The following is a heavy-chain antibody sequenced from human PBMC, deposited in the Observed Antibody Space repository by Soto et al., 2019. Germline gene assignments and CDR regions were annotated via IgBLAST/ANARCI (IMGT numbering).Heavy chain of an antibody. J-gene: IGHJ4*02. CDR1: GATLSTIW. V-gene: IGHV3-15*07. Sequence: GGSLRLSCAVSGATLSTIWINWVRQAPGKGPEWVGRIKSTTAGGTADYAAPVKGRFTISRDDSENTVHLQMNGLKSEDTAVYYCSHGYSQYFNSWGQGTLVTVSS. D-gene: IGHD4-17*01. CDR2: IKSTTAGGTA. CDR3: SHGYSQYFNS.